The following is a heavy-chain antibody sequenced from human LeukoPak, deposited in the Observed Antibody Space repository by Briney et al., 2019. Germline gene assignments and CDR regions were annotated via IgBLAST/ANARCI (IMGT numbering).Heavy chain of an antibody. D-gene: IGHD5-12*01. V-gene: IGHV4-34*01. Sequence: SETLSLTCAVYGGSFSGYYWSWIRQPPGKGLEWIGEINHSGSTNYNPSLKSRVTISVDTSKNQFSLKLSSVTAADMAVYYCASSMSGYAYFDYWGQGTLVTVSS. CDR3: ASSMSGYAYFDY. CDR2: INHSGST. J-gene: IGHJ4*02. CDR1: GGSFSGYY.